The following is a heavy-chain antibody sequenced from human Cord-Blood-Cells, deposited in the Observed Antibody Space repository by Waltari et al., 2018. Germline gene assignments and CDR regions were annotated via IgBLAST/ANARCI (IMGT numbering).Heavy chain of an antibody. CDR1: VFTFRGLA. V-gene: IGHV3-73*02. D-gene: IGHD1-7*01. J-gene: IGHJ3*02. CDR3: TRLDWNYAFDI. CDR2: IRSKANSYAT. Sequence: EVQLVESGGGLVKPGGSLKRPGAASVFTFRGLAVHRVRQASGKGLGWVGRIRSKANSYATANAASVKGRFTISRDDSKNTAYLQMNSLKTEDTAVYYCTRLDWNYAFDIWGQGTMVTVSS.